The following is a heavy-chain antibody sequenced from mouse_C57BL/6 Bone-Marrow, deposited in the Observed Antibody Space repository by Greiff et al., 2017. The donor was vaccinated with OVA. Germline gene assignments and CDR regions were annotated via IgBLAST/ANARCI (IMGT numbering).Heavy chain of an antibody. Sequence: VQLQQPGAELVRPGSSVKLSCKASGYTFTSYWMHWVKQRPIQGLEWIGNIDPSDSETHYNQKFKDKATLTVDKSSSTAYMQLSSLTSEDSAVYYCARLVPSLGYAMDYWGQGTSVTVSS. J-gene: IGHJ4*01. CDR3: ARLVPSLGYAMDY. CDR1: GYTFTSYW. CDR2: IDPSDSET. V-gene: IGHV1-52*01. D-gene: IGHD3-3*01.